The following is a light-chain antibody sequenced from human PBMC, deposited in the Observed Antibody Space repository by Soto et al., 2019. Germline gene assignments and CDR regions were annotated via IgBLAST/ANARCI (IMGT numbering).Light chain of an antibody. CDR3: QKYNNWLSWT. Sequence: DIQMTQSPSTLSGSVGDRVTITCRASQTISSWLAWYQQKPGKAPKLLIYKASTLKSGVPSRFSGSGSGTEFTLTISRLQSEDFAVYYCQKYNNWLSWTFGQGTKVDIK. CDR1: QTISSW. CDR2: KAS. V-gene: IGKV1-5*03. J-gene: IGKJ1*01.